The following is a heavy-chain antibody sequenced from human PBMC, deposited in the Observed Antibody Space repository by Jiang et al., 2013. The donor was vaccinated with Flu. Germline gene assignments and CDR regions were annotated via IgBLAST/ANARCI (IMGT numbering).Heavy chain of an antibody. CDR1: GYSISSGYY. Sequence: GLVKPSETLSLTCTVSGYSISSGYYWGWIRQPPGKGLEWIGSIYHSGSTYYNPSLKSRVTISVDTSKNQFSLKLSSVTAADTAVYYCARGSAVRGVIHFYYFDYWGQGTLVTVSS. J-gene: IGHJ4*02. V-gene: IGHV4-38-2*02. D-gene: IGHD3-10*01. CDR3: ARGSAVRGVIHFYYFDY. CDR2: IYHSGST.